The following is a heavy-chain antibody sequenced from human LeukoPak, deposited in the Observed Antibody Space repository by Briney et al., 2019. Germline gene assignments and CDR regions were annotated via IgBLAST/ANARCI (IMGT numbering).Heavy chain of an antibody. D-gene: IGHD3-3*01. J-gene: IGHJ4*02. CDR2: ISGSGGST. Sequence: GGSLRLSCAASGSTFSSYAMSWVRQAPGKGLEWVSAISGSGGSTYYADSVKGRFTISRDNSKNTLYLQMNSLRAEDTAVYYCAKTYYDFWSGYYTDYWGQGTLVTVSS. V-gene: IGHV3-23*01. CDR1: GSTFSSYA. CDR3: AKTYYDFWSGYYTDY.